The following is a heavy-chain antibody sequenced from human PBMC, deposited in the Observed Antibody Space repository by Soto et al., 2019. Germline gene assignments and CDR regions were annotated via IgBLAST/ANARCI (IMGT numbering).Heavy chain of an antibody. J-gene: IGHJ6*03. CDR1: GFTFSSYA. V-gene: IGHV3-23*01. CDR3: LGNRVSYYGSGSPPFAPYYMDV. CDR2: ISGSGGST. D-gene: IGHD3-10*01. Sequence: GGSLRLSCAASGFTFSSYAMSWVRQAPGKGLEWVSAISGSGGSTYYADSVKGRFTISRDNSKNTLYLQMNSLRAEDTAVYYCLGNRVSYYGSGSPPFAPYYMDVWGKGTTVTVSS.